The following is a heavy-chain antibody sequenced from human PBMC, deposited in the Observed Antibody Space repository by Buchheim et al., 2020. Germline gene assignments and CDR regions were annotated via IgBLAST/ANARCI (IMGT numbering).Heavy chain of an antibody. J-gene: IGHJ4*02. CDR3: ARSYDGSGYYSYYFDY. Sequence: EVQLVESGGGLVQPGGSLRLSCAASGFTFTYYWMTWVRQAPGKGLEWVANVKQDGSQKYYVNSVKGRFTISRDNAKNSLYLEMNSLRAEDTGVYYCARSYDGSGYYSYYFDYWGQGTL. CDR2: VKQDGSQK. CDR1: GFTFTYYW. V-gene: IGHV3-7*01. D-gene: IGHD3-22*01.